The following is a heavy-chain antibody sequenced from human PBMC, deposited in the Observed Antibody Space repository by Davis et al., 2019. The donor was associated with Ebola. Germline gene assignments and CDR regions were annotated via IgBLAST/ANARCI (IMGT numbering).Heavy chain of an antibody. D-gene: IGHD3-16*01. CDR1: RFTFSNYW. J-gene: IGHJ4*02. CDR3: ARAAFGTLFYDF. V-gene: IGHV3-7*01. Sequence: PGGSLRLSCAASRFTFSNYWMSWVRQAPGKGLEWVANIKQDGSEKYYVDSVKGRFIISRDNAKDSLYLHMNSLRAGDTAVYYCARAAFGTLFYDFWGQGTLVTASS. CDR2: IKQDGSEK.